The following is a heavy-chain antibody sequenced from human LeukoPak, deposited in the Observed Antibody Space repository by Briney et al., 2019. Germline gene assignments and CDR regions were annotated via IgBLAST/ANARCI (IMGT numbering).Heavy chain of an antibody. D-gene: IGHD3-16*01. CDR1: GGSISSHY. J-gene: IGHJ4*02. CDR2: IYDSGST. CDR3: ARDRGSLGGFDY. Sequence: PSETLSLTCTVSGGSISSHYWNWIRQPPGKGLEWIGYIYDSGSTKYNPSLKSRVTISVDRSKNQFFLMLNSVTAADTAVYYCARDRGSLGGFDYWGQGTLVTVSS. V-gene: IGHV4-59*11.